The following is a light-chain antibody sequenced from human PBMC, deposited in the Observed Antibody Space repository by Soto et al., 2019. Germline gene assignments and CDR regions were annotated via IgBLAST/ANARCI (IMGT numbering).Light chain of an antibody. V-gene: IGKV3-15*01. CDR2: GAS. Sequence: EIVMTQSPATLSVSPGERATLSCRASQSVSSNLAWYQQKPGQPPRLLIYGASTRATGIPARFSGSGSGTEFTLTISSEQAEVAAGYYRQQYNNWPYTFGQGTKLEIK. CDR1: QSVSSN. CDR3: QQYNNWPYT. J-gene: IGKJ2*01.